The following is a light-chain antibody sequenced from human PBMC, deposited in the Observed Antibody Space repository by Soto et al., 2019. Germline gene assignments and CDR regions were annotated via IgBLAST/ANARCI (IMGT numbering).Light chain of an antibody. V-gene: IGLV2-14*01. CDR3: SSYTSSSTLK. CDR2: DVS. J-gene: IGLJ2*01. Sequence: QSVLTQPASVSGSPGQSITISCTGTTSDVGGYNYVSWYQQHPGKAPKLMIYDVSNRPSGVSNRFSGSKAGNTSSLTISGRKAEDEADYYFSSYTSSSTLKFGGGSKLTVL. CDR1: TSDVGGYNY.